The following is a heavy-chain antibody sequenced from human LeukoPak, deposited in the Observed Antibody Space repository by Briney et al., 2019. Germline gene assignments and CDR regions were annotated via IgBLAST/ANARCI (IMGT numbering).Heavy chain of an antibody. CDR3: AREVDSSGYLFDY. D-gene: IGHD3-22*01. V-gene: IGHV1-18*01. CDR2: ITPSNGNT. J-gene: IGHJ4*02. CDR1: GYFFPSYG. Sequence: ASVKVSCKTSGYFFPSYGISWVRQAPGQGLEWIGWITPSNGNTHYAQNFQGRVTVTTDTSTSTVYMELGSLRSDDTAVYYCAREVDSSGYLFDYWGQGTLVTVSS.